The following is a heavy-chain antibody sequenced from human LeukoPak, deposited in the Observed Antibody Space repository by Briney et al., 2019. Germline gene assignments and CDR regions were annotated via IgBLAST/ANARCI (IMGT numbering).Heavy chain of an antibody. CDR1: GFTFSSCA. D-gene: IGHD3-22*01. V-gene: IGHV3-23*01. Sequence: PGGSLSLSCAASGFTFSSCAMSWVRQAPGKGLEWVSAISGSGGSTYYADSVKGRFTISRDNSKNTLYLQMNSLRAEDTAVYYCAKDPRGGYYYDSSAYDYWGQGTLVTVSS. CDR2: ISGSGGST. J-gene: IGHJ4*02. CDR3: AKDPRGGYYYDSSAYDY.